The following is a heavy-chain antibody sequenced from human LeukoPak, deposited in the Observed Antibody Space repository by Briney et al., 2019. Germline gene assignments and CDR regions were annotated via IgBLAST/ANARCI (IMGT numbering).Heavy chain of an antibody. CDR3: AKGATDYYYYYYMDV. CDR1: GFTFSNHV. CDR2: ISGSGGST. J-gene: IGHJ6*03. Sequence: GGSLRLSCAASGFTFSNHVMIWVRQAPGKGLEWVSAISGSGGSTYYADSVKGRFTISRDNSKNTLYLQMNSLRAEDTAVYYCAKGATDYYYYYYMDVWGKGTTVTISS. V-gene: IGHV3-23*01.